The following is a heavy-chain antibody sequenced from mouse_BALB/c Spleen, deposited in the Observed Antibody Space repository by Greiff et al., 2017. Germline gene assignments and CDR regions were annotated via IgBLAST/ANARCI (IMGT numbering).Heavy chain of an antibody. D-gene: IGHD1-1*01. V-gene: IGHV4-1*02. J-gene: IGHJ2*01. CDR3: ARRGLRSYFDY. CDR2: INPDSSTI. CDR1: GFDFSRYW. Sequence: EVQLQQSGGGLVQPGGSLKLSCAASGFDFSRYWMSWVRQAPGKGLEWIGEINPDSSTINYTPSLKDKFIISRDNAKNTLYLQMSKVRSEDTALYYCARRGLRSYFDYWGQGTTLTVSS.